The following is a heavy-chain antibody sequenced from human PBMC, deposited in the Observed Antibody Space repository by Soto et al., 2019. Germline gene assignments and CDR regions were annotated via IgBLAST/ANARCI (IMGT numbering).Heavy chain of an antibody. V-gene: IGHV1-69*13. J-gene: IGHJ4*02. D-gene: IGHD6-13*01. Sequence: AVKPTCEARFGTNTDSVIHSVIPAPGRKLEWMGGIIPIFGTANYAQKFQGRVTITADESTSTAYMELSSLRSEDTAVYYCASPAAAPSYFHYWGPRIL. CDR3: ASPAAAPSYFHY. CDR1: FGTNTDSV. CDR2: IIPIFGTA.